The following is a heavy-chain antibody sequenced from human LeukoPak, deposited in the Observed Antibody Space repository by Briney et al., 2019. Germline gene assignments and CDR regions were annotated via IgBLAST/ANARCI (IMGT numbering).Heavy chain of an antibody. CDR3: ARLDCSSTSCYVRNPDY. J-gene: IGHJ4*02. CDR1: GYTFTSYG. V-gene: IGHV1-18*04. D-gene: IGHD2-2*01. CDR2: ISAYNGNT. Sequence: ASVKVSCKASGYTFTSYGISWVRQAPGQGLEWMGWISAYNGNTNYAQKLQGRVTMTTDTSTRTAYMELRSLRSDDTAVYYCARLDCSSTSCYVRNPDYWGQGTLVTVSS.